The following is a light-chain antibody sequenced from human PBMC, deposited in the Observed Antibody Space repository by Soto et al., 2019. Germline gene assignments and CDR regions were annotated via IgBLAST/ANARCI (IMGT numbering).Light chain of an antibody. CDR2: DVS. CDR3: GSYTTSSNYV. Sequence: QSALTQPASVSGSPGQSNTISCTGTSSDVGAYNYVSWYQQHPGKAPKLMIYDVSHRPSGVSHRFSGSKSGNTASLTISGLQAEDEADYYCGSYTTSSNYVFGTGTKLTVL. V-gene: IGLV2-14*01. J-gene: IGLJ1*01. CDR1: SSDVGAYNY.